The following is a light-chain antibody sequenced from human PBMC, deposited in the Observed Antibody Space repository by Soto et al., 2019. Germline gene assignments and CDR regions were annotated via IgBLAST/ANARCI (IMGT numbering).Light chain of an antibody. Sequence: QSALAQPASVSGSPGQSITISCTGTSSDVGSYNLVSWYQQHPGKAPKLMIYEVSKRPSGVSNRFSGSKSGNTASLTISGLQAEDEADYYCSSFADSNSYVFGTGTKVTVL. J-gene: IGLJ1*01. CDR3: SSFADSNSYV. CDR2: EVS. CDR1: SSDVGSYNL. V-gene: IGLV2-23*02.